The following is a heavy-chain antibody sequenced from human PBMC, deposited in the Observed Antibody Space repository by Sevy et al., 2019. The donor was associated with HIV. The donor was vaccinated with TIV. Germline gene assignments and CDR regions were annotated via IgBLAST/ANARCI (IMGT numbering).Heavy chain of an antibody. Sequence: GGSLRLSCAASGFTVGTNYMSWVRQVPGKGLEWVSVIYSDGNTYYADSVKGRFTISRDNAKNTLYLQMNSLRAEDTAVYYCAIGLGEQWLVTRGFDPWGQGTLVTVSS. CDR1: GFTVGTNY. CDR2: IYSDGNT. J-gene: IGHJ5*02. D-gene: IGHD6-19*01. V-gene: IGHV3-53*01. CDR3: AIGLGEQWLVTRGFDP.